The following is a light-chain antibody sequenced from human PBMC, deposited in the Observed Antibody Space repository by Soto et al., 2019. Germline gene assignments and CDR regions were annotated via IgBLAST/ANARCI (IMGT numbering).Light chain of an antibody. CDR2: DAS. Sequence: DIQMTQSPSSLSASIGDRVTITCQASQDVSHFLNWFQQRPGKAPKLLIYDASTLERGVPSRFSGRGSGSRFTFTITSLQPEDIATYYCQQYDRLPWTSGQGTKVDIK. V-gene: IGKV1-33*01. CDR3: QQYDRLPWT. CDR1: QDVSHF. J-gene: IGKJ1*01.